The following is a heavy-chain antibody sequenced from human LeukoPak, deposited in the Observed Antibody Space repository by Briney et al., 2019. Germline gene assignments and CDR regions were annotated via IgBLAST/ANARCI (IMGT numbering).Heavy chain of an antibody. CDR2: IYHSGST. Sequence: PSQTLSLTCAVSGGSISSGGYSWSWIRQPPGKGLEWIGYIYHSGSTYYNPSLKSRVTISVDTSKNQFSLKLSSVTAADTAVYYCARMPPVGGSYVYWGQGTLVTVSS. J-gene: IGHJ4*02. D-gene: IGHD1-26*01. CDR1: GGSISSGGYS. V-gene: IGHV4-30-2*02. CDR3: ARMPPVGGSYVY.